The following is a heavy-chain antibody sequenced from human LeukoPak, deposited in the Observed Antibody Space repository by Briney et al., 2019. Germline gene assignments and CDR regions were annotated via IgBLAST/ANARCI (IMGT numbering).Heavy chain of an antibody. Sequence: GASLRLSCAASGFTFSSYAMSWVRQAPGKGLEWVSAISGSGGSTYYADSVRGRFTISRDNSKNTLYLQMNSLRAEDTAVYYCAKRVDDYGDYFDYWGQGTLVTVSS. V-gene: IGHV3-23*01. D-gene: IGHD4-17*01. CDR1: GFTFSSYA. J-gene: IGHJ4*02. CDR2: ISGSGGST. CDR3: AKRVDDYGDYFDY.